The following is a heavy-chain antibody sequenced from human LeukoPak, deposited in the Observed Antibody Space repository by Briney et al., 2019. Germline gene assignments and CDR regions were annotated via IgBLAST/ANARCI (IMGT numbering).Heavy chain of an antibody. D-gene: IGHD1-26*01. J-gene: IGHJ3*02. V-gene: IGHV3-30*03. Sequence: ERSLRLSCAASGFTFSSYGMHWVRQAPGKGLEWVAVISYDGSNKYYADSVKGRFTISRDNSKNTLYLQMNSLRAEDTAVYYCARSYSDAFDIWGQGTMVTVSS. CDR1: GFTFSSYG. CDR3: ARSYSDAFDI. CDR2: ISYDGSNK.